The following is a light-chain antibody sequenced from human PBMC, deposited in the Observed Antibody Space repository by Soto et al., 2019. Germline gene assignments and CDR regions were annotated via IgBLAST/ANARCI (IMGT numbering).Light chain of an antibody. J-gene: IGLJ3*02. V-gene: IGLV4-69*01. Sequence: QPVLTQSPSASASLGASVKLTCTLSSGHSSYAIAWHQQQPEKGPRYLMKLNSDGSHSKGAGIPDRFSGSSSGAERYLTISSLQSEDEADYYCQTLGTGIQVFGGGTKLTVL. CDR2: LNSDGSH. CDR1: SGHSSYA. CDR3: QTLGTGIQV.